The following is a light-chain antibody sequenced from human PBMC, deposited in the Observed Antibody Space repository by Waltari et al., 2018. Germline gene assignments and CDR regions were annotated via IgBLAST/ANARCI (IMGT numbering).Light chain of an antibody. V-gene: IGLV1-51*01. CDR1: SSNIGNYY. J-gene: IGLJ2*01. Sequence: QSVFTQPPSVSAAPGPKVTISCSGHSSNIGNYYVSLYHQVPGATPKLLIFDNNQRPSGIPDRFSASKSGTSATLGITGLQIGDEADYYCATWDNSLREVVFGGGTKLTVL. CDR2: DNN. CDR3: ATWDNSLREVV.